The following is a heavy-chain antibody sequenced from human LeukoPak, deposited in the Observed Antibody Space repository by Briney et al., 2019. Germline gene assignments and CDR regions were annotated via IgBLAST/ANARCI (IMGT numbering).Heavy chain of an antibody. CDR2: ISAYNGNT. V-gene: IGHV1-18*01. J-gene: IGHJ4*02. D-gene: IGHD6-13*01. CDR1: GYTFTSYG. Sequence: GASVKVSCKASGYTFTSYGISWVRQAPGQGLEWMGRISAYNGNTNYAQKLQGRVTMTTDTSTSTAYMELRSLRSDDTAVYYCARVLRIAAAGTILDYWGQGTLVTVSS. CDR3: ARVLRIAAAGTILDY.